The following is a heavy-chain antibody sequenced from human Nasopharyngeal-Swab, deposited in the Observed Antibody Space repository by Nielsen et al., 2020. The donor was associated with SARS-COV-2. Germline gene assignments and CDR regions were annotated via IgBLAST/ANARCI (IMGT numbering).Heavy chain of an antibody. J-gene: IGHJ6*02. D-gene: IGHD6-13*01. CDR3: AREVMLDSSRGSGDLYYYGMDV. Sequence: GESLKISCAASGFSLNSYGMHWVRQAPGKGLEWVAIISDSGRTEHLGDSVKGRFAISRDNSKNTLFLQMNSLTAEDTAVYDCAREVMLDSSRGSGDLYYYGMDVWGQGTTVTVSS. CDR2: ISDSGRTE. CDR1: GFSLNSYG. V-gene: IGHV3-30*03.